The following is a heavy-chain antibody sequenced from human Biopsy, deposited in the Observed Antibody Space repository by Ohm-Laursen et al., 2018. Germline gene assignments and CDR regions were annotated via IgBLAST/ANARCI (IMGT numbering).Heavy chain of an antibody. V-gene: IGHV4-31*01. D-gene: IGHD3-22*01. J-gene: IGHJ5*02. Sequence: SQTLSLTCTVSGGSISSGGSYWSWIRQRPGKGLEWIGYIFNSANTYYNPSLKNLITISGDTSKNQFSLKLNSVTAADTAVYYCARGDYFDSNGYFWFDPWGQGTLVTVSS. CDR1: GGSISSGGSY. CDR3: ARGDYFDSNGYFWFDP. CDR2: IFNSANT.